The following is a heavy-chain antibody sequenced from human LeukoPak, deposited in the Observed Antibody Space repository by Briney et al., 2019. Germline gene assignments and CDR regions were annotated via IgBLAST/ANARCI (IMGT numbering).Heavy chain of an antibody. D-gene: IGHD3-3*01. CDR3: ARTYDFWSGYPDVDV. J-gene: IGHJ6*04. Sequence: GGSLRLSCAASGFIFSSYNMNWVRQAPGKGLEWVSSISSSGSSIYYADSVKGRFTISRDNAKNTLYLQMNSLRAEDTAVYYCARTYDFWSGYPDVDVWGKGTTVTVSS. V-gene: IGHV3-21*01. CDR1: GFIFSSYN. CDR2: ISSSGSSI.